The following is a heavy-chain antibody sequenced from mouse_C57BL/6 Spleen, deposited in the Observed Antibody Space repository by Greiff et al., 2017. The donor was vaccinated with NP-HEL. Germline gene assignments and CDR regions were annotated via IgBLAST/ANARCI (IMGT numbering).Heavy chain of an antibody. D-gene: IGHD5-5*01. CDR2: IRSNRSNYAT. CDR3: VRGYPTSYWYCDV. V-gene: IGHV10-3*01. CDR1: GFTFNTYA. J-gene: IGHJ1*03. Sequence: EVQLVESGGGLVPPKGSLTLSCAASGFTFNTYAMHWVRQAPGKGLEWVARIRSNRSNYATYYADSVKDRFTISRDDSQSMLYLQMNNLKTDDTAMYDGVRGYPTSYWYCDVWGTGTTVTVSS.